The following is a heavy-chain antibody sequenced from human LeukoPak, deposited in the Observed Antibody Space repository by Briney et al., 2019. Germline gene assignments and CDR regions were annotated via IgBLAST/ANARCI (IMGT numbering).Heavy chain of an antibody. CDR3: ARAPAGLRYFDWLPPPGGMDV. CDR2: VYYSGST. Sequence: PSETLSLTCTVSGGSISGTYYYWGWIRRPPGKGLEWIGSVYYSGSTNYNPSLKSRVTISVDTSKNQFSLKLSSVTAADTAVYYCARAPAGLRYFDWLPPPGGMDVWGQGTTVTVSS. V-gene: IGHV4-39*07. J-gene: IGHJ6*02. CDR1: GGSISGTYYY. D-gene: IGHD3-9*01.